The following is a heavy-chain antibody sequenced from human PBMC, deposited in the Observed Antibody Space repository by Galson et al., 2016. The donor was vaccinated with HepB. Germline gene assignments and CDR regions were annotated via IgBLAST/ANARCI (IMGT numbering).Heavy chain of an antibody. Sequence: SLRLSCAVSGFTFRTYAMHWVRQAPGKGLEWVAVIPFDGNNKDYAGSVKGRFTISRDNAKKSLFLQMNSLRVEDTAVYYCARVSPPYYYGSGIFDYWGQGTLVTVSS. V-gene: IGHV3-30-3*01. CDR2: IPFDGNNK. CDR1: GFTFRTYA. CDR3: ARVSPPYYYGSGIFDY. J-gene: IGHJ4*02. D-gene: IGHD3-10*01.